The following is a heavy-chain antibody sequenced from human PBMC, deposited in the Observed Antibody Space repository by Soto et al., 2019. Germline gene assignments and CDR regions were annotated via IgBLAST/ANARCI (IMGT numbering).Heavy chain of an antibody. CDR2: IYDSGHT. CDR1: GGSISSSGFW. V-gene: IGHV4-39*01. CDR3: ARHAAGVDILTGPTPPVHLNY. Sequence: SETLSLTCAVSGGSISSSGFWWSWIRQPPGKGLEWIATIYDSGHTFYNPSLQSRVTISADTSKNHFSLKLKSVTASDTAMYYCARHAAGVDILTGPTPPVHLNYWGQGTLVTVSS. J-gene: IGHJ4*02. D-gene: IGHD3-9*01.